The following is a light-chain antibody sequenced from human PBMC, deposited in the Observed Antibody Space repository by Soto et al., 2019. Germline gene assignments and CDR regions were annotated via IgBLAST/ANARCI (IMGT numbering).Light chain of an antibody. V-gene: IGKV1-33*01. CDR1: QDIATY. CDR3: QQYDNLPPTWT. Sequence: DIQMTQSPSSLSASVGNRVTITCQASQDIATYLNWYQQKPGKAPNLLIYDASNLETGVPSRFSGGGSGTHFTFTISTLQPEDIATYYCQQYDNLPPTWTFGQGTKVYIK. CDR2: DAS. J-gene: IGKJ1*01.